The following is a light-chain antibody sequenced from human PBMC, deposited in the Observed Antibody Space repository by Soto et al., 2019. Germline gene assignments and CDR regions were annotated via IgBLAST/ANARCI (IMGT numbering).Light chain of an antibody. CDR2: AAS. CDR3: LLDFGYFWA. Sequence: DIQMTQSPSTLSASVGDRVTITCRASQTISGWLAWYQQKPGKVPKLLIYAASTLQSGVPSRFRGSGSGRDFTLTISSLQPEDFATYYCLLDFGYFWAFGQGTKVDIK. CDR1: QTISGW. J-gene: IGKJ1*01. V-gene: IGKV1-5*01.